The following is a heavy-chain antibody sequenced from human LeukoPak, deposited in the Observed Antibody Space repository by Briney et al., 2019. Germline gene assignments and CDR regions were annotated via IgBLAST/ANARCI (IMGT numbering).Heavy chain of an antibody. V-gene: IGHV4-38-2*02. J-gene: IGHJ4*02. D-gene: IGHD6-19*01. CDR1: GGSISSYY. Sequence: SETLSLTCTVSGGSISSYYWGWIRQPPGKGLEWIGSIYHSGSTYYNPSLKSRVTISVDTSKNQFSLKLSSVTAADTAVYYCARGQWLDTVYYFDYWGQGTLVTVSS. CDR2: IYHSGST. CDR3: ARGQWLDTVYYFDY.